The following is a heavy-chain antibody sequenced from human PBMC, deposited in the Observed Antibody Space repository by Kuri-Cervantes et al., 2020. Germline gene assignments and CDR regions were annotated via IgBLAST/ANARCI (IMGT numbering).Heavy chain of an antibody. CDR2: IRYDGSNK. CDR1: GFTFSSYG. D-gene: IGHD3-9*01. V-gene: IGHV3-30*02. Sequence: GESLKISCAASGFTFSSYGMHWVRQAPGKGLEWVAFIRYDGSNKYYADSVKGRFTISRDNAKNSLYLQMNSLRAEDTAVYYCAREGKDDILTGSFDYWGQGTLVTVSS. J-gene: IGHJ4*02. CDR3: AREGKDDILTGSFDY.